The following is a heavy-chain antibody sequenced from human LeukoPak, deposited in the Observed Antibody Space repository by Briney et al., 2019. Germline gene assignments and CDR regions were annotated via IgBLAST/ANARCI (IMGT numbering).Heavy chain of an antibody. J-gene: IGHJ4*02. Sequence: SETLSLTCTVSGGSISSYFWSRIRQPPGKGLEWIGYIYHSGTTNFNPSLKSRVTMSQDTSKNQFSLRLRSVTAADTAVYYCARESRGRFDYWGQGALVAVSS. V-gene: IGHV4-59*01. CDR3: ARESRGRFDY. CDR1: GGSISSYF. CDR2: IYHSGTT.